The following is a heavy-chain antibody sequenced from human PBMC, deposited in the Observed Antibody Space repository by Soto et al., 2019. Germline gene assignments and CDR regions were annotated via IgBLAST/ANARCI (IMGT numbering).Heavy chain of an antibody. CDR2: ISAHNGNT. Sequence: QVHLVQSGAEVKKPGASVKVSCKGSGYAFTIYGITWVRQAPGQGLEWMGWISAHNGNTNYAQKLQGRVTVTRDTSTSTAYMELRSLTSDDTAVYYCARGRYGEYWGQGALVNVSS. D-gene: IGHD3-10*01. CDR1: GYAFTIYG. V-gene: IGHV1-18*01. CDR3: ARGRYGEY. J-gene: IGHJ4*02.